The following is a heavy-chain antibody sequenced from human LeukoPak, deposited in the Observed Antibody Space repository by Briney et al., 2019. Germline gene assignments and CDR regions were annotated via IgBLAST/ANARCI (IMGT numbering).Heavy chain of an antibody. CDR3: ARVGWSWYHIDF. CDR1: GGSISNSNW. J-gene: IGHJ4*02. Sequence: PSETLSLSCAVSGGSISNSNWWSWVRQPPGKGLEWIGEIYHSGSTNYNPPLKSRVTMSVDKSKNQFSLKLSSVTAADTAVYYCARVGWSWYHIDFWGQRTLLTVSS. CDR2: IYHSGST. D-gene: IGHD6-13*01. V-gene: IGHV4-4*02.